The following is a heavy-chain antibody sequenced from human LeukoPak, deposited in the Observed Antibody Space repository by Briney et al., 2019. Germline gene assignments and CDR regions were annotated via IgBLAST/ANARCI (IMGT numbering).Heavy chain of an antibody. V-gene: IGHV4-59*08. J-gene: IGHJ4*02. D-gene: IGHD1-26*01. CDR2: IYYSGST. CDR1: GGSISSYY. Sequence: SETLSLTCTVSGGSISSYYWSWIRQPPGKGLEWIGYIYYSGSTNYNPSLKSRVTISVDTSKNQFSLKLSSVTAADTAVYYCARSLRSGSYSYYFDYWGQGTLVTVSS. CDR3: ARSLRSGSYSYYFDY.